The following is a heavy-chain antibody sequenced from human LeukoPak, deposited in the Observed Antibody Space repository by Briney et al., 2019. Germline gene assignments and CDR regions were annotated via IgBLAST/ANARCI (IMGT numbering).Heavy chain of an antibody. Sequence: SENLSLTCAVYGGSFSGYYWSWIRQPPGKGLEWIGEINHSGSTNYNPSLKSRVTISVDTSKNQFSLKLSSVTAADTAVYYCARSYCSSTSCYWFDPRGQGTLVTVSS. V-gene: IGHV4-34*01. J-gene: IGHJ5*02. CDR1: GGSFSGYY. D-gene: IGHD2-2*01. CDR2: INHSGST. CDR3: ARSYCSSTSCYWFDP.